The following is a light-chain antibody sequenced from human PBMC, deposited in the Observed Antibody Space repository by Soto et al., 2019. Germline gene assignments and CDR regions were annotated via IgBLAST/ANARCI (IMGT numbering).Light chain of an antibody. CDR2: GAS. CDR1: QSISNN. J-gene: IGKJ1*01. CDR3: HQYNGWPRT. V-gene: IGKV3-15*01. Sequence: EIVMTQSPATLSVCPGERATLSCRASQSISNNLAWYQQKPGQAPSLLFYGASNRASGVPAGFSGSGSGTEFTLTISSLQSEDFAIYYCHQYNGWPRTFGQGTKVDIK.